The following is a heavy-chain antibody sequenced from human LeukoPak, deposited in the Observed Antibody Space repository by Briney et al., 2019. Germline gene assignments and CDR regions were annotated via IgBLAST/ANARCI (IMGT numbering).Heavy chain of an antibody. Sequence: PSETLSLTCTVSGGSISSYYWSWIRQPAGKGLEWIGRIFTSGSTDYNPSLKSRVTMSVDASKNQFSLKLSSVTAADTAVYYCASTLARGAIAPFDYWGQGTLVIVSS. J-gene: IGHJ4*02. V-gene: IGHV4-4*07. CDR3: ASTLARGAIAPFDY. CDR2: IFTSGST. D-gene: IGHD3-10*01. CDR1: GGSISSYY.